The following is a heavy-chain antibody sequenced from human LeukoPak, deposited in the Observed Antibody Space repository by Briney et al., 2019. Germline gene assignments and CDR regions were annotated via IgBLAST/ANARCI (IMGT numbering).Heavy chain of an antibody. V-gene: IGHV1-2*02. Sequence: ASVKVSCKASGYTFTGYYMHWVRQAPGQGLEWMGWINPNSGGTNYAQKFQGRVTMTRDTSISTAYMELSRLRSDDTAVYYCARAGRGLRYFDWLTYDYWAREPWSPSPQ. CDR3: ARAGRGLRYFDWLTYDY. J-gene: IGHJ4*02. CDR2: INPNSGGT. D-gene: IGHD3-9*01. CDR1: GYTFTGYY.